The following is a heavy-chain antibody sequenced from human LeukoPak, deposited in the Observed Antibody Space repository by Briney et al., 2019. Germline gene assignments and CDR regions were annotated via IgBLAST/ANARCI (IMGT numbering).Heavy chain of an antibody. CDR1: GGILRNYA. CDR2: IIPIFGTA. CDR3: ATRGALSGYKWFDP. Sequence: ASVKVSCKASGGILRNYALNWVRQAPGQGLEWMGEIIPIFGTATYAQNFQGRVTITTDESTSTAYMELRSLRSEDTAVFYCATRGALSGYKWFDPWGQGTLASVSS. J-gene: IGHJ5*02. V-gene: IGHV1-69*05.